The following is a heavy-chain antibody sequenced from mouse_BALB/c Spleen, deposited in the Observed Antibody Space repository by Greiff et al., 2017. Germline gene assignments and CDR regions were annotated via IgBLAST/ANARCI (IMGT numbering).Heavy chain of an antibody. J-gene: IGHJ2*01. Sequence: QVQLKQPGAELVMPGASVKMSCKASGYTFTDYWMHWVKQRPGQGLEWIGAIDTSDSYTNYNQKFKDTATLTVDKSSSTAYMQLSSPTSEDSAVYDCTRKGITLDYWGQGTTLTVSA. CDR1: GYTFTDYW. CDR2: IDTSDSYT. D-gene: IGHD2-4*01. CDR3: TRKGITLDY. V-gene: IGHV1-69*01.